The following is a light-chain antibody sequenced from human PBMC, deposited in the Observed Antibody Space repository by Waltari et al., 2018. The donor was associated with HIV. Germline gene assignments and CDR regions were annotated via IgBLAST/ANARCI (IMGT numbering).Light chain of an antibody. J-gene: IGLJ2*01. CDR1: NSNIGAAYG. CDR3: QSYDSGLGGV. Sequence: QSVLTQPPSVSGAPGQSVTISCTGGNSNIGAAYGVHWYRQLPGTAPKLLIYDNNNRPSGVPDRFSGSKSGTSASLAITGLQAEDEADYYCQSYDSGLGGVFGGGTKLIVL. CDR2: DNN. V-gene: IGLV1-40*01.